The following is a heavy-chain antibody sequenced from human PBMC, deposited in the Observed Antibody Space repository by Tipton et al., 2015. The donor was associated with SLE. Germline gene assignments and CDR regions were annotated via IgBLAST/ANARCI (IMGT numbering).Heavy chain of an antibody. J-gene: IGHJ4*02. V-gene: IGHV1-8*02. CDR2: MNPNSGNT. Sequence: VQLVQSGAEVKKPGASVKVSCKASGYTFSSYDINWVRQATGQGLEWMGWMNPNSGNTGYAQKFQGRVTMTRNTSISTAYMELSSLRSEDTAIYYCARDYRTGYYSGRCFDSWGQGTLVTVSS. D-gene: IGHD3/OR15-3a*01. CDR3: ARDYRTGYYSGRCFDS. CDR1: GYTFSSYD.